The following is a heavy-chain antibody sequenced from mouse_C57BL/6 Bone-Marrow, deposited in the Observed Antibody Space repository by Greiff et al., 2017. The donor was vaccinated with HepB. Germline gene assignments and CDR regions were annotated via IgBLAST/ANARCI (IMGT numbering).Heavy chain of an antibody. CDR3: ARDQYYGSSWYAMDY. J-gene: IGHJ4*01. V-gene: IGHV1-26*01. D-gene: IGHD1-1*01. Sequence: EVQLQQSGPELVKPGASVKISCKASGYTFTDYYMNWVKQSHGKSLEWIGDINPNNGGTSYNQKFKGKATLTVDKSSSTAYMELRSLTSEDSAVYYCARDQYYGSSWYAMDYWGQGTSVTVSS. CDR2: INPNNGGT. CDR1: GYTFTDYY.